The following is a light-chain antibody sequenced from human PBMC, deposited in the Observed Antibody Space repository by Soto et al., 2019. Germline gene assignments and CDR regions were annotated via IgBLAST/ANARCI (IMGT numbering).Light chain of an antibody. CDR1: QSVSSSY. J-gene: IGKJ5*01. CDR3: QQYGDSPIT. Sequence: EIVLTQSPGTLTLTPGERTTLSRRASQSVSSSYLAWYQQKPGQAPRLLIYGASSRATGIPDRFSGSGSGTDFTFTISRLEPEDFAVYYCQQYGDSPITFGQGTRLEIK. CDR2: GAS. V-gene: IGKV3-20*01.